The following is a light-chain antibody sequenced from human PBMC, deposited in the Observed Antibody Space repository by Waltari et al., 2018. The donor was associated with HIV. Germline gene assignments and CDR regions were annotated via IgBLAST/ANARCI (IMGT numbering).Light chain of an antibody. CDR2: GAS. J-gene: IGKJ5*01. CDR1: QSISSSY. Sequence: ENVLTQFPGTLSLSPGERATLPCRASQSISSSYMAWYQQRPGQAPRLLIFGASSRATGIPDRFLGSGSGTDFTLTISRLEPEDFAVYYCQQYSTSPFTLGQGTRLEIK. CDR3: QQYSTSPFT. V-gene: IGKV3-20*01.